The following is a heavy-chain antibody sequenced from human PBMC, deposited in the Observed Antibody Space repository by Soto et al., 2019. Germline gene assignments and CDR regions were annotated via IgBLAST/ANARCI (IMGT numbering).Heavy chain of an antibody. V-gene: IGHV1-3*04. CDR3: AREDQQFDK. Sequence: QVQLVQSGAEMKEPGASVKISCKASGYKFTSYAIHWVRQAPGQGLEWMGWINIGNGNTTYSQKLQGRVVITRDTAATTTYVELSSLKSEDTAVYFCAREDQQFDKWGQGTQVTVSS. D-gene: IGHD2-2*01. CDR2: INIGNGNT. J-gene: IGHJ4*02. CDR1: GYKFTSYA.